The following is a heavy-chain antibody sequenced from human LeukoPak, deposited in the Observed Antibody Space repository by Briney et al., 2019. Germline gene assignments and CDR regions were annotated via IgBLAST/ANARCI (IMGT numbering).Heavy chain of an antibody. D-gene: IGHD6-13*01. CDR2: MYSRGDT. CDR3: ARDAPQVPAAGVLAS. Sequence: GGSLRLSCAASGFTVSDNYMSWVRQAPGKGLERVSVMYSRGDTYYAYSVKGRFTFSRDISKNTLYLQMNGLRTEDTAMYYCARDAPQVPAAGVLASWGQGTLVTVSS. V-gene: IGHV3-53*01. CDR1: GFTVSDNY. J-gene: IGHJ5*02.